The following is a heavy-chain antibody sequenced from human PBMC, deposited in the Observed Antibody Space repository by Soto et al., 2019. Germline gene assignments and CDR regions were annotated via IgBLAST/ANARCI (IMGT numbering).Heavy chain of an antibody. J-gene: IGHJ4*02. D-gene: IGHD2-21*01. CDR3: ARDPGDGHYFDY. V-gene: IGHV1-3*01. CDR2: VNPDSGNT. CDR1: GYNFISKA. Sequence: ASGKLSCKASGYNFISKAVHSLLQAPGQSLEWMGLVNPDSGNTKYSQKLQGRVTITRDTSANTAYMELSSLRSEDTAAYYCARDPGDGHYFDYWGQGALVTVS.